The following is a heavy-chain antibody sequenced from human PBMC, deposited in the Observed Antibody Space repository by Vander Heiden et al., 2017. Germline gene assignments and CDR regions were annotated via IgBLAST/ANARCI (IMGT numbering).Heavy chain of an antibody. V-gene: IGHV3-7*01. Sequence: EVQLLESGGGLVQPGGSLRLSCAASGFTFSSYWMSWVRQAPGKGLEWVANIKQDGREKHDVDSVKGRFTTSRDNAKKSLFLKMNSLRVEDTAVYYCARGLGWFDPWGQGTLVSVSS. J-gene: IGHJ5*02. CDR2: IKQDGREK. CDR3: ARGLGWFDP. CDR1: GFTFSSYW.